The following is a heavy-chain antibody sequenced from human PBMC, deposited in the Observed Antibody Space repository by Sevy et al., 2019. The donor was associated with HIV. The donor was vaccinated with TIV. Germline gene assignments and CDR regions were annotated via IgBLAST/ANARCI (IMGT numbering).Heavy chain of an antibody. CDR2: ISSSGSTI. J-gene: IGHJ4*02. D-gene: IGHD4-17*01. V-gene: IGHV3-11*04. CDR3: ARVGMTTVTKVADY. CDR1: GFTFSDYY. Sequence: GGSLRLSCAASGFTFSDYYMSWIRQAPGKGLEWVSYISSSGSTIYYADSVKGRFTISRDNAKNSLYLQMNGLRAEDTAVYYCARVGMTTVTKVADYWGQGTLVTVSS.